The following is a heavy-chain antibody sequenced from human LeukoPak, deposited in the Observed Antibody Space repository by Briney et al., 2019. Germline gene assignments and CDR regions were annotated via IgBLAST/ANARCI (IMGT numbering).Heavy chain of an antibody. CDR3: ARDGVAVAGIWYYYYYMDV. D-gene: IGHD6-19*01. CDR1: GYTFTSYY. V-gene: IGHV1-46*01. CDR2: INPSGGST. J-gene: IGHJ6*03. Sequence: ASVKVSCKASGYTFTSYYMHWVRQAPGQGLEWMGIINPSGGSTSYAQKFQGRVTMTRDMSTSTVYMELSSLRSEDTAVYYCARDGVAVAGIWYYYYYMDVWGKETTVTVSS.